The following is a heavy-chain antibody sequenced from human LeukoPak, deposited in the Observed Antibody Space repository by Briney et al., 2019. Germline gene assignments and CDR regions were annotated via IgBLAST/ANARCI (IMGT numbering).Heavy chain of an antibody. V-gene: IGHV4-30-2*01. D-gene: IGHD3-3*01. Sequence: SQTLSLTCTVSGGSISSGGYYWSWIRQPPGKGLEWIGYIYHSGTYYNPSLKSRVTLSLDRSKNHFSLNLSSVTAADTAVYYCARLGIFGVAFDYWGQGTLVTVSS. J-gene: IGHJ4*02. CDR2: IYHSGT. CDR1: GGSISSGGYY. CDR3: ARLGIFGVAFDY.